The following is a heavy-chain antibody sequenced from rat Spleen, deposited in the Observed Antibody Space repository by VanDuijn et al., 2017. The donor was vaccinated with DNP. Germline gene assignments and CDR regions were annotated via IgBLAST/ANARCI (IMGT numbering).Heavy chain of an antibody. CDR1: GFTFNNYD. J-gene: IGHJ4*01. CDR3: ARHYYSRDAMDA. D-gene: IGHD1-2*01. V-gene: IGHV5S13*01. Sequence: EVQLVESGGGLVQPGGSLKLSCVASGFTFNNYDMAWVRQAPAKGLEWVTSISTGGGNTYYRDSVKGRFTISRDNAKNTQYLQMDSLRSEDTATYYCARHYYSRDAMDAWGQGTSVPVSS. CDR2: ISTGGGNT.